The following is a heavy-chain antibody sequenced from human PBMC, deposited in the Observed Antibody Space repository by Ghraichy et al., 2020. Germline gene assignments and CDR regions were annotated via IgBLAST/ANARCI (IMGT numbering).Heavy chain of an antibody. D-gene: IGHD2-2*01. CDR3: ARDSRYCSSTSCPDY. J-gene: IGHJ4*02. CDR2: IKQDGSEK. CDR1: GFTFSSYW. V-gene: IGHV3-7*01. Sequence: GGSLRLSCAASGFTFSSYWMSWVRQAPGKGLEWVANIKQDGSEKYYVDSVKGRFTISRDNAKNSLYLQMNSLRAEDTAVYYCARDSRYCSSTSCPDYWGQGTLVTVSS.